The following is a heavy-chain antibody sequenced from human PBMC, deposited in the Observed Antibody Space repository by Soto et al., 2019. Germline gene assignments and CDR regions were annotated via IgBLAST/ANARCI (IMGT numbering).Heavy chain of an antibody. V-gene: IGHV4-39*01. J-gene: IGHJ4*02. CDR3: ATLWFGDADY. D-gene: IGHD3-10*01. Sequence: QLQLQESGPGLVKPSETLSLTCTVSGGSISRSSYYWGWIRQPPGKGLEWMGNIYYSGSTPYNPSRKSRVTISVDTSKIQFSLNLSSVTAADTAVYYCATLWFGDADYWGQGTLVTVSS. CDR2: IYYSGST. CDR1: GGSISRSSYY.